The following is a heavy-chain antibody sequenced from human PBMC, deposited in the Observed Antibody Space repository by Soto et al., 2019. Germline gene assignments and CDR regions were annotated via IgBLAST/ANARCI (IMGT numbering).Heavy chain of an antibody. Sequence: PSETLSLTCTVSGGSISSYYWSWIRQPPGKGLEWIGYIYYSGSTNYNPSLKSRVTISVDTSKNQFSLKLSSVTAADTAVYYCARDRICSGGGCFARWFDPWGQGTLVTVSS. CDR3: ARDRICSGGGCFARWFDP. J-gene: IGHJ5*02. CDR1: GGSISSYY. D-gene: IGHD2-15*01. CDR2: IYYSGST. V-gene: IGHV4-59*01.